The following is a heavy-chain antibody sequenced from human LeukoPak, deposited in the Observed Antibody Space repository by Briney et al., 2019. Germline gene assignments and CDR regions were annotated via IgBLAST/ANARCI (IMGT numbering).Heavy chain of an antibody. Sequence: GGSLRLSCAASGFIFSKDEMKWVRQSPGKGREGVAYISSNGKGIYYAVSVKGRLTISRDNTKRSLYLQMNRQREKETAIYYCARDLTRFDAWGQGILVTVSS. D-gene: IGHD3-10*01. CDR1: GFIFSKDE. CDR3: ARDLTRFDA. CDR2: ISSNGKGI. J-gene: IGHJ5*02. V-gene: IGHV3-48*03.